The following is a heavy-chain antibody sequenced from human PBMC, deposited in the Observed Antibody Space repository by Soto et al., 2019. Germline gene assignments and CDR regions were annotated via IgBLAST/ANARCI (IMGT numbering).Heavy chain of an antibody. D-gene: IGHD4-17*01. CDR3: THDYGDYEGALDI. V-gene: IGHV1-3*01. Sequence: ASVKVSCKASGYTFTSYAMHWVRQAPGQRLEWMGWINAGNGNTKYSQKFQGRVTITRDTSASTAYMELSSLRSEDTAVYYCTHDYGDYEGALDIWGQGTMVTVSS. CDR1: GYTFTSYA. CDR2: INAGNGNT. J-gene: IGHJ3*02.